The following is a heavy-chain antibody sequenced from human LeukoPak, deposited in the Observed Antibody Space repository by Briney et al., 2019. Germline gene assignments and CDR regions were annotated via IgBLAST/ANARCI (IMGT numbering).Heavy chain of an antibody. CDR2: IYYSGDT. CDR3: ARGWEYYYDSSVDAFDI. Sequence: SETLSLTCSVSGGSISSSSYYWGWIRQPPGKGLEWIGSIYYSGDTCYNPSLKSRVTISVDTSKNQFSLKLSSVTAADTAVYYCARGWEYYYDSSVDAFDIWGQGTMVTVSS. V-gene: IGHV4-39*07. CDR1: GGSISSSSYY. D-gene: IGHD3-22*01. J-gene: IGHJ3*02.